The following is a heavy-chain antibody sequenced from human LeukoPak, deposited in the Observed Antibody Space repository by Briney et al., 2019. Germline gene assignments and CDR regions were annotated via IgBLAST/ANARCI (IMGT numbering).Heavy chain of an antibody. CDR2: IYYSGST. Sequence: SETLSLTCTVSGGSISSSSYSWGWIRQPPGKGLEWIGSIYYSGSTYYNPSLKSRVTISVDTSKNQFSLKLSSVTAADTAVYYCARLVLYYGSGSYYYFDYWGQGTLVTVSS. J-gene: IGHJ4*02. D-gene: IGHD3-10*01. CDR1: GGSISSSSYS. CDR3: ARLVLYYGSGSYYYFDY. V-gene: IGHV4-39*01.